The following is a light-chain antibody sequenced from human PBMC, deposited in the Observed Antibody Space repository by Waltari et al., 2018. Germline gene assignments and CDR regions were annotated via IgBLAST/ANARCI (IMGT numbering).Light chain of an antibody. CDR3: QQYGYWLYT. J-gene: IGKJ2*01. CDR1: QDISVS. Sequence: DIQMTQSPSSLSAPVGDRVTITCRASQDISVSLAWFQQKPGKAPKYLIYAASTVHRGCSSSFGGSGYGTDSTLTITSLQPEDSATYHCQQYGYWLYTVGQGTKLETK. V-gene: IGKV1-16*01. CDR2: AAS.